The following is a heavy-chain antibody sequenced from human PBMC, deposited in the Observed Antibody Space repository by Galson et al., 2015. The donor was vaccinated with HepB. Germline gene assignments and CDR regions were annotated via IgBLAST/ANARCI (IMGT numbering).Heavy chain of an antibody. J-gene: IGHJ4*02. D-gene: IGHD2-21*02. CDR3: TSPPTPYCGGDCYSAAPRY. V-gene: IGHV3-49*03. CDR1: GFIFGDYG. Sequence: SLRLSCAVSGFIFGDYGMNWFRQAPGKGLEWVGFVSSKAYGGTAEYAASVRGKISFSRDDSKSIAYLQLSSLTTEDTAVYYCTSPPTPYCGGDCYSAAPRYWGQGTLVTVSS. CDR2: VSSKAYGGTA.